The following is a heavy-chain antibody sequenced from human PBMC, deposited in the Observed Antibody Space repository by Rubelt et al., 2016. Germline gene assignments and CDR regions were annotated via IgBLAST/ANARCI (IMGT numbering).Heavy chain of an antibody. Sequence: QVQLQESGPGLVKPSETLSLTCTVPGGSISSYYWSWIRQPPGKGLEWIGYIYYSGSTNYNPSLKSRVIISVDTSENQFSLKLSSVTAADTAVYYCARHGWELQSYMDVWGQGTLVTVSS. J-gene: IGHJ1*01. CDR1: GGSISSYY. CDR3: ARHGWELQSYMDV. D-gene: IGHD1-26*01. V-gene: IGHV4-59*08. CDR2: IYYSGST.